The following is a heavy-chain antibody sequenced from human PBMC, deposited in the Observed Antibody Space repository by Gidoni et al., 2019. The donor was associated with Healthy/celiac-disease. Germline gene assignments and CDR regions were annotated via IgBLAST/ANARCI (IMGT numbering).Heavy chain of an antibody. V-gene: IGHV3-11*01. J-gene: IGHJ5*02. CDR2: IGSSGSTR. Sequence: QVQLVESGGGLVKPGGSLRLSCAVSGFSFNDYYMSWIRQAPGKGLEWVSYIGSSGSTRFYADSVKGRFTIARDNAKRSLYLRMNSLRAEDTAVYYCARGGHSGSYLNCFDPWGQGTLVTVSS. D-gene: IGHD1-26*01. CDR3: ARGGHSGSYLNCFDP. CDR1: GFSFNDYY.